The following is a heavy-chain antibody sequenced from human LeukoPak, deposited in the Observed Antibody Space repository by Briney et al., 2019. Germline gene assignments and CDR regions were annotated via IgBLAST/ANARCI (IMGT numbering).Heavy chain of an antibody. D-gene: IGHD2-2*01. CDR2: INHSGST. V-gene: IGHV4-34*01. CDR1: GGSFSGYY. J-gene: IGHJ4*02. CDR3: ARGGVVVPAAIDY. Sequence: SETLSLTCAVYGGSFSGYYWSWIRQPPGKGLEWIGEINHSGSTNYNPSLKSRVTISVDTSKNQFSLKLSFVTAADTAVYYCARGGVVVPAAIDYWGQGTLVTVSS.